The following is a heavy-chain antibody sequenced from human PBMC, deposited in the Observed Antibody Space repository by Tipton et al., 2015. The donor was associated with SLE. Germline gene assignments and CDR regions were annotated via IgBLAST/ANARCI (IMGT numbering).Heavy chain of an antibody. CDR3: AGENWSFSHMDV. V-gene: IGHV4-61*02. D-gene: IGHD1-1*01. Sequence: TLSLTCTVSGISIISGTDYWTWIRQPAGKGLEWIGRIASNGFANYNRSLESRVTFSIDTSKNQFSLKMTSVNAADTALYFCAGENWSFSHMDVWGRGTTVTVSS. J-gene: IGHJ6*04. CDR2: IASNGFA. CDR1: GISIISGTDY.